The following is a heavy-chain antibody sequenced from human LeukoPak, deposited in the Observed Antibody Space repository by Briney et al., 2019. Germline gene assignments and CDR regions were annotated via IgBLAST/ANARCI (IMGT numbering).Heavy chain of an antibody. CDR3: ARAGYSSSWYGY. V-gene: IGHV4-34*01. CDR2: INHSGST. CDR1: GGSFSGYY. J-gene: IGHJ4*02. D-gene: IGHD6-13*01. Sequence: PSETLSLTCAVYGGSFSGYYWSWIRQPPGKGLEWIGEINHSGSTNYNPSLKSRVTISVDTSKNQFSLKLSSVTAVDTAVYYCARAGYSSSWYGYWGQGTLVTVSS.